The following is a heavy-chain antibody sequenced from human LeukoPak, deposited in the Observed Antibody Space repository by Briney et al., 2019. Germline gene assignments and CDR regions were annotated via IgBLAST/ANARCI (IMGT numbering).Heavy chain of an antibody. J-gene: IGHJ4*02. CDR3: ARGRVLRYFVWQACTYYFDY. D-gene: IGHD3-9*01. V-gene: IGHV4-34*01. Sequence: SETLSLTCAVYGGSFSVYYWSCIRQPPGKGLEWIGEINHSGSTNYNPSLKSRVTISVDTSKKQFSRNVSSVTAADTAVYYCARGRVLRYFVWQACTYYFDYWGQGTLVTVSS. CDR1: GGSFSVYY. CDR2: INHSGST.